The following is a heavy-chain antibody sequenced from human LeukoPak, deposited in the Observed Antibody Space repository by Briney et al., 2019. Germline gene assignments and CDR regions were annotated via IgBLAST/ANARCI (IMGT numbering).Heavy chain of an antibody. Sequence: GASVKVSCKASGYIFSSNDINWVRQAAGQELEWMGWMNPNSGDTGYTEKFQGRVAMTRSTSITTAYMELSSLRSEDTAVYYCARGPFGSGSFLDYWGQGTLVTVSS. V-gene: IGHV1-8*01. CDR3: ARGPFGSGSFLDY. CDR2: MNPNSGDT. CDR1: GYIFSSND. J-gene: IGHJ4*02. D-gene: IGHD3-10*01.